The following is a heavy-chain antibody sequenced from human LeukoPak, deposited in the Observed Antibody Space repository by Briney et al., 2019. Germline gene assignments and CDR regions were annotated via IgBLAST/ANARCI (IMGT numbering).Heavy chain of an antibody. CDR2: IYSSGNT. D-gene: IGHD3-10*01. V-gene: IGHV4-61*02. Sequence: PSETLSLTCTVSGASISSGSYYWSWTRQPAGKGLEWIGRIYSSGNTNYNPSLKSRVTISVDTSKNQFSLKLSSVTAADTAVYYCARDKPWPYRGWFDPWGQGTLVTVSS. J-gene: IGHJ5*02. CDR1: GASISSGSYY. CDR3: ARDKPWPYRGWFDP.